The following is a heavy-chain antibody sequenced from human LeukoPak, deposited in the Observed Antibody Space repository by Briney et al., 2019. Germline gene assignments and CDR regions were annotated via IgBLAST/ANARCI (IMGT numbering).Heavy chain of an antibody. D-gene: IGHD3-22*01. CDR3: ARYYYDSSDYYCLFDY. Sequence: PSETLSLTCAVHGVSFSGHYWSWIRQPPGKGLEWIGEINHSGSTNYSPSLKSRVTISVDTSKNQFSLKLSSVTAADTAVHYCARYYYDSSDYYCLFDYWGQGTLVTVSS. CDR2: INHSGST. V-gene: IGHV4-34*01. CDR1: GVSFSGHY. J-gene: IGHJ4*02.